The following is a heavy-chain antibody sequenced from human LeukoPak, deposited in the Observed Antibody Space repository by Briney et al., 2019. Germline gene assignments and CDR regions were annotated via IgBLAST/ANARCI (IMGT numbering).Heavy chain of an antibody. CDR3: ARDASSIQYRGAFDL. J-gene: IGHJ3*01. D-gene: IGHD3-10*01. Sequence: ASVKVSCKASGYTFISYGITWVRQAPGQRLEWLGWVSAYNGATDYPQKFRGRVTMTTDTSTSTAYMELRSLRSDDTAFYYCARDASSIQYRGAFDLWGQGTLVTVSS. CDR2: VSAYNGAT. V-gene: IGHV1-18*01. CDR1: GYTFISYG.